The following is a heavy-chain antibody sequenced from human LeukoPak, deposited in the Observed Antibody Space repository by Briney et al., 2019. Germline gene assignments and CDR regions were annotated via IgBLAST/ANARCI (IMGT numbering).Heavy chain of an antibody. Sequence: PGGSLGLSCAASGFTFSSYDMHWVRQATGKGLEWVSAIGFAGDTYYAGSVKGRFTISRENAKKSLYLQMNSLRAGDTAVYYCARGNILTGYEYWGQGTLVTVSS. CDR1: GFTFSSYD. V-gene: IGHV3-13*04. J-gene: IGHJ4*02. D-gene: IGHD3-9*01. CDR2: IGFAGDT. CDR3: ARGNILTGYEY.